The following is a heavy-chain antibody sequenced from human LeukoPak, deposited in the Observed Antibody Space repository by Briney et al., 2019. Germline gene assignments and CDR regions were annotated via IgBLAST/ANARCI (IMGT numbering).Heavy chain of an antibody. D-gene: IGHD3-16*01. CDR1: GFTFSSYA. J-gene: IGHJ4*02. CDR2: ISGSGGST. CDR3: AKSVWGSYIHIDY. Sequence: GGSLRLSCAASGFTFSSYAMSWVRQAPGKGLEWCSAISGSGGSTYYADSVKGRFTISRDNSKNTLYLQMNSLRAEDTAVYYCAKSVWGSYIHIDYWGQGTLVTVSS. V-gene: IGHV3-23*01.